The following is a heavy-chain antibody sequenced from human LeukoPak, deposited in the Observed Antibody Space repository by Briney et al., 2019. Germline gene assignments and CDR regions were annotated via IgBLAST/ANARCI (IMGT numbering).Heavy chain of an antibody. CDR1: GYTFTSYA. CDR2: INTNTGNP. CDR3: ARDQYSSGWLYAFDI. Sequence: ASVKVSCKASGYTFTSYAMNWVRQAPGQGLEWMGWINTNTGNPTYAQGFTGRFVFSLDTSLSTAYMQISSLKAEDPGVYYCARDQYSSGWLYAFDIWGQGTMVTVSS. J-gene: IGHJ3*02. D-gene: IGHD6-19*01. V-gene: IGHV7-4-1*02.